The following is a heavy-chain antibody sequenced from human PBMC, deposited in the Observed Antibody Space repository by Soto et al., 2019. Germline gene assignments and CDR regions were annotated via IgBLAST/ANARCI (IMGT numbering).Heavy chain of an antibody. Sequence: QPGGSLRLSCAASGFTFSSYAMSWVRQAPGKGLEWVSAISGSGGSTYYADSVKGRFTISRDNSKNTLYLQMNSLRAEDTAVYYCTKTYYYDSSGYGNGTNEYFQHWGQGTLVTVSS. CDR3: TKTYYYDSSGYGNGTNEYFQH. D-gene: IGHD3-22*01. CDR1: GFTFSSYA. V-gene: IGHV3-23*01. J-gene: IGHJ1*01. CDR2: ISGSGGST.